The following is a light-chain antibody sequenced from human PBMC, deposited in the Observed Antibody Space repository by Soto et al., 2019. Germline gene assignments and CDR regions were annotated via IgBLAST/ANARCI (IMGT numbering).Light chain of an antibody. CDR3: QQYRSSPLFT. CDR1: QSVSSSY. J-gene: IGKJ3*01. V-gene: IGKV3-20*01. Sequence: EIVLTQSPGTLSLSPGERATLSCRASQSVSSSYLAWYQQKPGQAPRLLIYGASSRATGIPDRFSGSGSGTDFTLTISILEPEDFAVYYCQQYRSSPLFTFGPGTKVHIK. CDR2: GAS.